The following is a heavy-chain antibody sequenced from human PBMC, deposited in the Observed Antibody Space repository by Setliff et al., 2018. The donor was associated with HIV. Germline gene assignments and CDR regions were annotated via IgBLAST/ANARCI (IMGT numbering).Heavy chain of an antibody. CDR1: GDSISSGGYY. Sequence: SETLSLTCTVSGDSISSGGYYWSWIRQLPGKGLEWIGYIYYSGATYYNPSLKNRVTISLDTSKSQFSLKLTSVTAADTALYYCASGRGAKGGYDYFGSWGQGTLVTVSA. CDR2: IYYSGAT. V-gene: IGHV4-31*03. CDR3: ASGRGAKGGYDYFGS. J-gene: IGHJ4*02. D-gene: IGHD5-12*01.